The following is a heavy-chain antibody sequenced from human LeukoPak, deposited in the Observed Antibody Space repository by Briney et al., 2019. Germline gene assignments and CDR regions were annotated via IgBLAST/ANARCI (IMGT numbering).Heavy chain of an antibody. CDR3: WSVLLWFGESAPAFDY. CDR1: GFTFSSYS. V-gene: IGHV3-21*01. J-gene: IGHJ4*02. Sequence: GGSLRLSCAASGFTFSSYSMNWVRQAPGKGLEWVSSISSSSSCIYYADSVKGRFTISRDNAKNSLYLQMNSLRAEDTAVYYCWSVLLWFGESAPAFDYWGQGTLVTVSS. CDR2: ISSSSSCI. D-gene: IGHD3-10*01.